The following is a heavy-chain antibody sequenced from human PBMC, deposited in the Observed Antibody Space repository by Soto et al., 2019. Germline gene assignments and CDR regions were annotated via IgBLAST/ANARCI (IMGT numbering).Heavy chain of an antibody. CDR2: INHSGST. V-gene: IGHV4-34*01. J-gene: IGHJ4*02. Sequence: PSETLSLTCAVYGGSFSGYSWTWIRQPPGTGLEWIGEINHSGSTNYNPSLKSRVTILVDTSKNQFSLKLTSVTAADTALYYCARDKITGIFDYWGQGTLVTVSS. D-gene: IGHD2-8*02. CDR1: GGSFSGYS. CDR3: ARDKITGIFDY.